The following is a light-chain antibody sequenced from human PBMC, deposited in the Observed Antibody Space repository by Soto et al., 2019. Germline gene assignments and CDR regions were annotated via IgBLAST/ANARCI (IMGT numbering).Light chain of an antibody. V-gene: IGLV2-23*01. CDR1: SSDVGSYNL. CDR3: CSYAGSSTLYV. Sequence: QSALTQPASVYGSPGQSITISCTGTSSDVGSYNLVSWYQQHPGKAPKLMIYEGSKRPSGVSNRFSGSKSGNTASLTISGLQAEDEADYYCCSYAGSSTLYVFGTGTKLTVL. J-gene: IGLJ1*01. CDR2: EGS.